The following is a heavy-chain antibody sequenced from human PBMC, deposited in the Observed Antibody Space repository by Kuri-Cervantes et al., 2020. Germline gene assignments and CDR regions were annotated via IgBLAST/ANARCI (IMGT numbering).Heavy chain of an antibody. CDR3: ARNRVTYYDFWSAENWFDP. Sequence: GGSLRLSCAASGFTFSSYAMHWVRQAPGKGLEWVAVISYDGSNKYYADSVKGRFTISRDNSKNTLYLQMNSLRAEDTAVYYCARNRVTYYDFWSAENWFDPWGQGTLVTVSS. CDR2: ISYDGSNK. V-gene: IGHV3-30-3*01. D-gene: IGHD3-3*01. J-gene: IGHJ5*02. CDR1: GFTFSSYA.